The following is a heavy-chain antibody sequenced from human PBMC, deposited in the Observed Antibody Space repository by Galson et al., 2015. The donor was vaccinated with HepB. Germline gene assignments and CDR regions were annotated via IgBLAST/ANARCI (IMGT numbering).Heavy chain of an antibody. Sequence: SVKVSCKASGFTFTDYYIHWVRQAPGQGLEWMGWIKPNNGGTNYAQKFQGRVTMTRDTSISTAYMELSRLRSDDTAVYFCARVSRVGGRGMDVWGQGTTVTVSS. V-gene: IGHV1-2*02. J-gene: IGHJ6*02. CDR3: ARVSRVGGRGMDV. CDR1: GFTFTDYY. CDR2: IKPNNGGT. D-gene: IGHD1-26*01.